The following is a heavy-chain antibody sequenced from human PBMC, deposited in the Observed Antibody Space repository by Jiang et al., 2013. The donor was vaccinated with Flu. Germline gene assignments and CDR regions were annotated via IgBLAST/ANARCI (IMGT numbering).Heavy chain of an antibody. CDR2: ISRSTDAI. J-gene: IGHJ4*02. Sequence: LVESGGGLVQPGGSRVVSCVGFGLVLSDYNLNWVRQAPGRGLEWVSYISRSTDAIFYADSVRDRFIVSRDNAKNAVYLQMTSLRDEDTAIYYCATERWIQLGKDKWELRGADYWGQGALVTVAS. V-gene: IGHV3-48*02. CDR3: ATERWIQLGKDKWELRGADY. D-gene: IGHD1-26*01. CDR1: GLVLSDYN.